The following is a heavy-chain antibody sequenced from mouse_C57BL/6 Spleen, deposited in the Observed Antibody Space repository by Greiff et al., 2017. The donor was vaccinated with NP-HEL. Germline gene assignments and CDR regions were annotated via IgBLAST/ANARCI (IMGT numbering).Heavy chain of an antibody. D-gene: IGHD3-2*02. CDR3: ARSGSSGYYFDY. J-gene: IGHJ2*01. CDR1: GYTFTDYY. V-gene: IGHV1-19*01. Sequence: VHVKQSGPVLVKPGASVKMSCKASGYTFTDYYMNWVKQSHGKSLEWIGVINPYNGGTSYNQKFKGKATLTVDKSSSTAYMELNSLTSEDSAVYYCARSGSSGYYFDYWGQGTTLTVSS. CDR2: INPYNGGT.